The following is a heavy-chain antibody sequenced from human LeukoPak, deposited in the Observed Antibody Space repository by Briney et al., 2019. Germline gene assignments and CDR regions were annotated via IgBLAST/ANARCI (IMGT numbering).Heavy chain of an antibody. Sequence: GGPLRFSCTASGFTFGDYAMSWVRQAPGKGLEWVGFIRSKAYGGTTEYAASVKGRFTISRDDSKSIAYLQMNSLKTEDTAVYYCTRSAGYSSGWYHDYWGQGTLVTVSS. CDR2: IRSKAYGGTT. D-gene: IGHD6-19*01. V-gene: IGHV3-49*04. CDR1: GFTFGDYA. CDR3: TRSAGYSSGWYHDY. J-gene: IGHJ4*02.